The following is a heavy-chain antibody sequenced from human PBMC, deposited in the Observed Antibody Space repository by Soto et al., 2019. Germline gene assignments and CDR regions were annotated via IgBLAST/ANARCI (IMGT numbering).Heavy chain of an antibody. CDR1: GYTFTSYA. Sequence: ASVKVSCKASGYTFTSYAMHWVRQAPGQRLEWMGWINAGNGNTKYSQKFQGRVTITRDTSASTAYMELSSLRSEDTAVYYCARDSSGWNKYDYWGQGTLVTVSS. CDR2: INAGNGNT. V-gene: IGHV1-3*01. D-gene: IGHD6-19*01. CDR3: ARDSSGWNKYDY. J-gene: IGHJ4*02.